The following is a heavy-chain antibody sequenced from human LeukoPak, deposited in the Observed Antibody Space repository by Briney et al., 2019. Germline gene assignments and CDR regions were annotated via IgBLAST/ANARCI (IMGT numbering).Heavy chain of an antibody. Sequence: SETLSLTCTVSGGSINSNYWNWIRQPPGKGLEWIGYIYGSGYTNYNPSLKSRVTISLDTSKNQFSLKLNSVTAADTAVYYCAKSNGYGLVDIWGQGTMVTVSS. CDR3: AKSNGYGLVDI. CDR2: IYGSGYT. J-gene: IGHJ3*02. CDR1: GGSINSNY. D-gene: IGHD3-10*01. V-gene: IGHV4-59*12.